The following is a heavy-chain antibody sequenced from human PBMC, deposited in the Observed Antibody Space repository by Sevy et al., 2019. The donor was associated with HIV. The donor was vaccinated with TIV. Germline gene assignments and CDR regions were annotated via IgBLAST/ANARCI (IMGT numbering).Heavy chain of an antibody. D-gene: IGHD2-21*02. J-gene: IGHJ4*02. CDR2: ISGSGGST. V-gene: IGHV3-23*01. CDR3: AKGPPYCGGDCYSYFDY. CDR1: GFTFSSYA. Sequence: GGSLRLSCAASGFTFSSYAMSWVRQAPGKGLEWVSAISGSGGSTYYADSVKGRFTISRDNSKNTLYLQMNSLGAEDTAVYYCAKGPPYCGGDCYSYFDYWGQGTLVTVSS.